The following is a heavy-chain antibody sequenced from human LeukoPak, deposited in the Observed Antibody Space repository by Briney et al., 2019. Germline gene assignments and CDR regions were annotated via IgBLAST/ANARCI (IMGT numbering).Heavy chain of an antibody. V-gene: IGHV3-48*01. CDR1: GFTFSSYN. Sequence: GGSLRLSCAASGFTFSSYNMNWVRQAPGKGLEWISYMSSTSSTIYYADSVKGRFTISRDNAKNTLYLQMNSLRAEDTAVYYCTTLYGGSLDYWGQGTLVTVSS. D-gene: IGHD5-12*01. CDR2: MSSTSSTI. J-gene: IGHJ4*02. CDR3: TTLYGGSLDY.